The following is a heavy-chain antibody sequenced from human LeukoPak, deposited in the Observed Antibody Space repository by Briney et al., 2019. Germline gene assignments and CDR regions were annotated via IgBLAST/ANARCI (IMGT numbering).Heavy chain of an antibody. J-gene: IGHJ4*02. CDR3: AKELESITIFGVVTPIDY. CDR1: GFTFSSYA. Sequence: GGSLRLSCAASGFTFSSYAMSWVRQAPGKGLEWVSAISGSGGSTYYADSVRGRFTISRDNSKNTLYLQMNSLRAEDTAVYYCAKELESITIFGVVTPIDYWGQGTLVTVPS. D-gene: IGHD3-3*01. CDR2: ISGSGGST. V-gene: IGHV3-23*01.